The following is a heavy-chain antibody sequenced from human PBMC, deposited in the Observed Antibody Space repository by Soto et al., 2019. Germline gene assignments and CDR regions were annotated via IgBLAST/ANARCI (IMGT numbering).Heavy chain of an antibody. D-gene: IGHD2-2*01. Sequence: GGSLRLSCVASGFSFRTHTLVWVRQAPGKGLEWVSYISTGGTYLEYAHSVKGRFTTSRDDAADSVFLQMNSLKGDDTAVYYCVKGGEDITSPYGMDVWGQGTTVTVSS. CDR3: VKGGEDITSPYGMDV. CDR1: GFSFRTHT. J-gene: IGHJ6*02. CDR2: ISTGGTYL. V-gene: IGHV3-21*06.